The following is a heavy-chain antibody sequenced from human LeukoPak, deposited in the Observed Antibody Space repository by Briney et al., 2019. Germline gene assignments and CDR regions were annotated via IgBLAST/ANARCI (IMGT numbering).Heavy chain of an antibody. V-gene: IGHV4-34*01. CDR3: ARGWYSSSWFFDY. D-gene: IGHD6-13*01. J-gene: IGHJ4*02. CDR2: INHSGSA. CDR1: GGSFSGYY. Sequence: SETLSLTCAVYGGSFSGYYWSWIRQPPGKGLEWIGEINHSGSANYNPSLKSRVTISVDTSKNQFSLKLSSVTAADTAVYYCARGWYSSSWFFDYWGQGTLVTVSP.